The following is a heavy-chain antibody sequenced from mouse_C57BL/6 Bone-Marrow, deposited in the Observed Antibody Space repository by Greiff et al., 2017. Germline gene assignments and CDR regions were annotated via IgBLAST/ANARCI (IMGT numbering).Heavy chain of an antibody. CDR3: ARDQTGSFLYCAMDY. V-gene: IGHV5-4*01. D-gene: IGHD4-1*01. Sequence: EVKLVESGGGLVKPGGSLKLSCAASGFTFSSYAMSWVRQTPEKRLEWVATISDGGSYTYYPDNVKGRFTISRDNATNNLYLQMSHLKSEDTAIYDCARDQTGSFLYCAMDYWGQGTSVTVSS. J-gene: IGHJ4*01. CDR2: ISDGGSYT. CDR1: GFTFSSYA.